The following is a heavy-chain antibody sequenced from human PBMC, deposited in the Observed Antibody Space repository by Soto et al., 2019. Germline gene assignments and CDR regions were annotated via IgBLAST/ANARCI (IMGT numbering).Heavy chain of an antibody. D-gene: IGHD4-17*01. CDR1: GGSISSGGYY. CDR2: IYYSGST. CDR3: ASQNDYGDYDNWFDP. Sequence: QVQLQESGPGLVKPSQTLSLTCTVSGGSISSGGYYWSWIRQHPGKGLEWIGYIYYSGSTYYNPPLTSRVTKSVDTSKNQFSLKLSSVTAADTAVYYCASQNDYGDYDNWFDPWGQGTLVTVSS. J-gene: IGHJ5*02. V-gene: IGHV4-31*03.